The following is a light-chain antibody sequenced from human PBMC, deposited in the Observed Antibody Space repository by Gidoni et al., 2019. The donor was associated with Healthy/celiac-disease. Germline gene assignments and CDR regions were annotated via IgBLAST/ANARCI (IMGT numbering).Light chain of an antibody. CDR3: QQYGSSPRT. J-gene: IGKJ1*01. Sequence: DIVLTPSPGTLSLSPGERATLSCRASQSVSSNYLAWYQQKPGQAPRLLIYGASSRSTGIPDRFSGSGSGTDFTLTISRLEPEDFAVYYCQQYGSSPRTFGQGTKVEIK. V-gene: IGKV3-20*01. CDR1: QSVSSNY. CDR2: GAS.